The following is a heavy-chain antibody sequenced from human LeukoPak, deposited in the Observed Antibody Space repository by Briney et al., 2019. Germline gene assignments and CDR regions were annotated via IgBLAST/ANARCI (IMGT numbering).Heavy chain of an antibody. CDR1: GFTFSTYW. J-gene: IGHJ5*02. CDR2: ISYDGSNK. V-gene: IGHV3-30-3*01. D-gene: IGHD3-10*01. Sequence: GGSLRLSCAASGFTFSTYWMHWVRQAPGKGLEWVAVISYDGSNKYYADPVKGRFTISRDNAKNSLYLQMNSLRAEDTALYHCARDMLGMVRGFDPWGQGTLVTVSS. CDR3: ARDMLGMVRGFDP.